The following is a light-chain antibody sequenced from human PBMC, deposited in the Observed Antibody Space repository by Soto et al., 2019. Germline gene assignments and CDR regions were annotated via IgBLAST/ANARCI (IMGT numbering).Light chain of an antibody. J-gene: IGKJ1*01. CDR1: QSIGKF. Sequence: DIQMTQSPSTLSASVGDRLTITCRASQSIGKFLNWYQQKPGTAPNLLISAASSLQSGVPSRFSGTGSGTEFTLTISSLQPDDFATYYCQQYNSHWTFGQGTKVDI. CDR3: QQYNSHWT. CDR2: AAS. V-gene: IGKV1-5*01.